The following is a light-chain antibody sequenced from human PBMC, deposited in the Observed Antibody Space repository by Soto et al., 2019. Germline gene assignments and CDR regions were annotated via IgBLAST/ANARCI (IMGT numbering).Light chain of an antibody. CDR3: QKYDSAPLFT. V-gene: IGKV1-27*01. Sequence: DIQMTQTPPSLSASVGDRVTITCRASQDISKYLAWYQHKPGKLPKLFLYAASTLQSGVPSRFSGSGSGTDFTLSISSLQPEDVATYYCQKYDSAPLFTFGPGTRVDVK. CDR2: AAS. J-gene: IGKJ3*01. CDR1: QDISKY.